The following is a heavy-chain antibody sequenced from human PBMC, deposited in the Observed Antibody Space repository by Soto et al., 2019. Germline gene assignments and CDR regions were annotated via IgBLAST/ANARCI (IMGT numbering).Heavy chain of an antibody. Sequence: SETLSLTCAVSGGSISSGGYSWSWIRQPPGKGLEWIGYIYHSGSTYYNPSLKSRVTISADTSKNQFSLKLSSVTAADTAVYYCASGSRYYYDSSGYYNYWGQGTLVTVSS. CDR3: ASGSRYYYDSSGYYNY. CDR1: GGSISSGGYS. CDR2: IYHSGST. V-gene: IGHV4-30-2*02. J-gene: IGHJ4*02. D-gene: IGHD3-22*01.